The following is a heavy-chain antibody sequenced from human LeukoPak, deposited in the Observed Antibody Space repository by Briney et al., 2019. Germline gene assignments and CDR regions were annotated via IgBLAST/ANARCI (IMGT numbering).Heavy chain of an antibody. D-gene: IGHD6-13*01. CDR3: AKSFGYSRSWFDN. Sequence: GGSLRHSCAAPGLTFSSYVMSWVRQAPGKGVEWVSGSSGNGGGTYYAESVKGWFTISRDNSKNTLYLQMNSLRVGDTAVYYCAKSFGYSRSWFDNWGQGTLVTVSS. CDR1: GLTFSSYV. V-gene: IGHV3-23*01. J-gene: IGHJ4*02. CDR2: SSGNGGGT.